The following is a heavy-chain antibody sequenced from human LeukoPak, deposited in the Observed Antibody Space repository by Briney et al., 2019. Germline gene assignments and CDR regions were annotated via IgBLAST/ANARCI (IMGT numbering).Heavy chain of an antibody. CDR3: AKEETRANGGD. CDR2: ISGSGTKT. Sequence: QAGASLSLSCAASGFTLSIYATSWVRQAPGGGLEWVSAISGSGTKTYYRDSVEGPFPIPRDNSQNTLHLQMNGLRAEDTAVYRCAKEETRANGGDWRQGTLVTVSS. CDR1: GFTLSIYA. V-gene: IGHV3-23*01. J-gene: IGHJ4*02. D-gene: IGHD4-23*01.